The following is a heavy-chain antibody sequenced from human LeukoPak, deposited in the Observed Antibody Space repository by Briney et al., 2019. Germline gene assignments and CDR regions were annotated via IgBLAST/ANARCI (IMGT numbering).Heavy chain of an antibody. D-gene: IGHD2-8*01. CDR1: GYIFTDYY. CDR3: ARERPYMYAPGVDY. Sequence: ASVKVSCKASGYIFTDYYMHWVRQAPGQGLEWMGWINPNSGGTNYAQKFQGRVTMTRDTSMSTAYVELRRLRSDDTAVYYCARERPYMYAPGVDYWGQGTLVTVSS. J-gene: IGHJ4*02. V-gene: IGHV1-2*02. CDR2: INPNSGGT.